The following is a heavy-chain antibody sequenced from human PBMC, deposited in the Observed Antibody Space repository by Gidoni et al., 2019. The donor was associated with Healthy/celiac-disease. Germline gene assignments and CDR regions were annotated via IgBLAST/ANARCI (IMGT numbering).Heavy chain of an antibody. CDR1: GFTFSNAW. V-gene: IGHV3-15*07. CDR2: IKSKTDGGTT. J-gene: IGHJ5*02. Sequence: EVQLVESGGGLVKPGGSLRLSCAASGFTFSNAWMNWVRQAPGKGLEWVGRIKSKTDGGTTDYAAPVKGRFTISRDDSKNTLYLQMNSLKTEDTAVYYCTTDDYSTSGWFDPWGQGTLVTVSS. CDR3: TTDDYSTSGWFDP. D-gene: IGHD4-4*01.